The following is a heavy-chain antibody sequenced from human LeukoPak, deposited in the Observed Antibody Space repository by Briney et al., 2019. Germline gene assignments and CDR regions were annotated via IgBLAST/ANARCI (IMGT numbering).Heavy chain of an antibody. CDR1: GFTFSSYE. CDR3: ARLPLVRGVIITRWFDP. V-gene: IGHV3-48*03. CDR2: ISISGSTI. D-gene: IGHD3-10*01. J-gene: IGHJ5*02. Sequence: GGSLRLSCAASGFTFSSYEMNWVRQAPGMGLEWVSYISISGSTIYYADSVKGRFTISRDNAKNSLYLQMNSLRSDDTAVYYCARLPLVRGVIITRWFDPWGQGTLVTVSS.